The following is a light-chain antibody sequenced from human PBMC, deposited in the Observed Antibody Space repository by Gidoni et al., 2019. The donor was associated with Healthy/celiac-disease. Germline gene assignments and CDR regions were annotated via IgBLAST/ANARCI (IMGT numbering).Light chain of an antibody. CDR1: QSISSY. V-gene: IGKV1-39*01. J-gene: IGKJ4*01. CDR2: AAS. Sequence: DIQMTQSPSSLSASVGDRVTITCRASQSISSYLNWYQQKPGKAPKLLIYAASSLKRGVPSRFSGSGSGTDFTLTISSLQPEDFATYYCQQSYSTPPRLTFGGGTKVEIK. CDR3: QQSYSTPPRLT.